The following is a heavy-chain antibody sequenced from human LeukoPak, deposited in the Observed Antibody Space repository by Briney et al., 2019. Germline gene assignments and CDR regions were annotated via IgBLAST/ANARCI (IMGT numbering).Heavy chain of an antibody. CDR3: ARGGAADY. CDR1: GFTFSSYE. Sequence: GGSLRLSCAASGFTFSSYEMDWVRQAPGKGLEWVSYISNTGTTIYYADSVKGRFTISRDNAKNSLYLQMNSLRAEDTAAYYCARGGAADYWGQGTLVTVSS. D-gene: IGHD1-26*01. J-gene: IGHJ4*02. CDR2: ISNTGTTI. V-gene: IGHV3-48*03.